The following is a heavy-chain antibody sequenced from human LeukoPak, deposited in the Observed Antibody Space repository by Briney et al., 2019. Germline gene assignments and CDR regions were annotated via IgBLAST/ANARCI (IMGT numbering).Heavy chain of an antibody. D-gene: IGHD2-8*01. CDR1: GFTFSSYT. Sequence: GGSLRLSCAASGFTFSSYTMSWVRQAPGKGLEWVSGISGSGGTTHYADSVKGRFTISRDNSKNTLYLQMNSLRAGDTAVYYCVKGGNGYCTSGICSPRVVAAIDNWGQGTLVTVSS. CDR3: VKGGNGYCTSGICSPRVVAAIDN. CDR2: ISGSGGTT. J-gene: IGHJ4*02. V-gene: IGHV3-23*01.